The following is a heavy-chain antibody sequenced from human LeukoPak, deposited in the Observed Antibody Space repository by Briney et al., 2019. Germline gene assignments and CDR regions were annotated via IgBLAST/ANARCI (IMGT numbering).Heavy chain of an antibody. J-gene: IGHJ5*02. V-gene: IGHV3-23*01. D-gene: IGHD4-11*01. CDR2: ISGSGGST. CDR3: AKDLPTVTMS. CDR1: GFTFSSYS. Sequence: GGSLRLSCAASGFTFSSYSMTWVRQAPGKGLEWVSTISGSGGSTFYAESVKGRFTISRDNSKNTLYLQVNSLRAEDTAVYFCAKDLPTVTMSWGQGSLVTVSS.